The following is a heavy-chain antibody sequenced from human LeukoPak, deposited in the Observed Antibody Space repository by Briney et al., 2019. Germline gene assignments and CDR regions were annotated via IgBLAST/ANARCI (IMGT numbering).Heavy chain of an antibody. CDR3: ARVGSMVRGVIRGYYFDY. Sequence: ASVKVSCKASGYTFTGYYMHWVRQAPGQGLEWMGWINPNNGGTNYAQKFQGRVTMTRDTSISTAYMELSRLRSDDTAVYYCARVGSMVRGVIRGYYFDYWGQGTLVTVSS. J-gene: IGHJ4*02. D-gene: IGHD3-10*01. CDR2: INPNNGGT. V-gene: IGHV1-2*02. CDR1: GYTFTGYY.